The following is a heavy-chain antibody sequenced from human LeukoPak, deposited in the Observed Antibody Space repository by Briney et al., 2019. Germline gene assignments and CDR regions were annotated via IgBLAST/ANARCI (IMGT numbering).Heavy chain of an antibody. CDR1: GFTFSSYA. V-gene: IGHV3-9*01. Sequence: SGGSLRLSCAASGFTFSSYAMSWVRQAPGKGLEWASGISWNSGSIGYADSVKDRFTISRDNAKNSLYLQMNSLRAEDTALYYCAKDNSYDSSGYPDYWGQGTLVTVSS. J-gene: IGHJ4*02. CDR3: AKDNSYDSSGYPDY. D-gene: IGHD3-22*01. CDR2: ISWNSGSI.